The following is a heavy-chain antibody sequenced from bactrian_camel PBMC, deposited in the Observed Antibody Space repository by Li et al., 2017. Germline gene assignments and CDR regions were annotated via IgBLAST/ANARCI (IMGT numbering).Heavy chain of an antibody. D-gene: IGHD2*01. J-gene: IGHJ4*01. CDR3: AARWGRAYCSSGFDD. Sequence: IGWFRQVPGKEREGVAAIWATSGRTHYSDDVRGRFTISQDTAKTTLYLQMNSLQPEDTAIYYCAARWGRAYCSSGFDDWGQGTQVTVS. V-gene: IGHV3S65*01. CDR2: IWATSGRT.